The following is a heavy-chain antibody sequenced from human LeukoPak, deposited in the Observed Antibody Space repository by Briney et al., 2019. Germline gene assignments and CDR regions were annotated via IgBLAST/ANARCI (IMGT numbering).Heavy chain of an antibody. J-gene: IGHJ4*02. CDR2: IWYDASNK. Sequence: TGRSLRLSCAASGTSFRSYGMHWVRQAPGKGLEWVTFIWYDASNKYYAESVKGRFTISRDNSRNTVFLQMNSLRAEDTAIYYCATDISTHYFGSWGQGTLVTVSS. D-gene: IGHD3-9*01. V-gene: IGHV3-33*01. CDR3: ATDISTHYFGS. CDR1: GTSFRSYG.